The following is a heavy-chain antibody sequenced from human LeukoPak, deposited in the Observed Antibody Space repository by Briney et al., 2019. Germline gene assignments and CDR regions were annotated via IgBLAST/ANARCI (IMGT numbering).Heavy chain of an antibody. CDR1: GGSISSYY. Sequence: SETLSLTCTVSGGSISSYYWSWIRQPPGKGLEWIGYIYYRGGTNYNPSLKSRVTISVDTSKNQFSLKLSSVTAADTAVYYCARSYGDYITGAYAFDVWGQGTMVTVSS. CDR3: ARSYGDYITGAYAFDV. D-gene: IGHD4-17*01. CDR2: IYYRGGT. J-gene: IGHJ3*01. V-gene: IGHV4-59*08.